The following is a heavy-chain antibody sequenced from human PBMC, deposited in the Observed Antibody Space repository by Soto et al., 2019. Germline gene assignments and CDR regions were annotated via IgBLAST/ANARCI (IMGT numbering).Heavy chain of an antibody. J-gene: IGHJ6*03. Sequence: GGSLRLSCAASGFTLSRYWMSWVRQAPGKGLEWVANIKQDGSEKYYVDSVKGRFTISRDNAKNSLYLQMNSLRAEDTAVYYCARVLRSSGWYGYYYYYYMDVWGKGTTVTVSS. CDR3: ARVLRSSGWYGYYYYYYMDV. CDR1: GFTLSRYW. CDR2: IKQDGSEK. D-gene: IGHD6-19*01. V-gene: IGHV3-7*01.